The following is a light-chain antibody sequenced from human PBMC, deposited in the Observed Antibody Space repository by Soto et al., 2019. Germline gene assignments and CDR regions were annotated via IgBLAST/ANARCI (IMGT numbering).Light chain of an antibody. V-gene: IGKV1-5*03. CDR1: QGVTSR. CDR3: QQYASYSPYT. J-gene: IGKJ2*01. CDR2: EAS. Sequence: DIQMTQSPSTLSASVGDRVTIACRASQGVTSRLAWYQLKPGKAPKLLIHEASSLESGVPSRFSGSGSGTEFTLTISSLQPDDFATYYCQQYASYSPYTFGQGTNLEIK.